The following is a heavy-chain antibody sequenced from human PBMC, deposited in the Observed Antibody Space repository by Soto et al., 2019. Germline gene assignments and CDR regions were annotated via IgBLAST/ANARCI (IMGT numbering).Heavy chain of an antibody. J-gene: IGHJ4*02. V-gene: IGHV1-18*01. CDR1: GYTFASYA. CDR3: ASDRPPPDY. CDR2: ISAYNGNT. Sequence: QVQLVQSGAEVKKPGASVNVSCKASGYTFASYAISWMRQAPGQGLEWMGWISAYNGNTNYAQKLQGRVTMTTDTSPSTAYMELRSLRSDVTAVYYCASDRPPPDYWGQGTLVTVSS.